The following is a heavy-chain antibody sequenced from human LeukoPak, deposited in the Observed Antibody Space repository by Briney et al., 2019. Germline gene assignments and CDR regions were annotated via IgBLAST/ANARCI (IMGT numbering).Heavy chain of an antibody. D-gene: IGHD5-18*01. CDR1: GGSFSGYY. CDR3: ARGGYSYGPPKWFDP. J-gene: IGHJ5*02. Sequence: TSETLSLACAVYGGSFSGYYWSWIRQPPGKGLEWIGEINHSGSTNYNPSLKSRVTISVDTSKNQFSLKLSSVTAADTAVYYCARGGYSYGPPKWFDPWGQGTLVTVSS. CDR2: INHSGST. V-gene: IGHV4-34*01.